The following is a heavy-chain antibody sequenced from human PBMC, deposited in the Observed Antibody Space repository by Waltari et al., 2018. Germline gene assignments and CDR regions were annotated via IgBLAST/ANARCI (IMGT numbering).Heavy chain of an antibody. Sequence: EVQMVQSGAEVKKPASSVKIYCNTSGYTITDYYIHGVPQAPGKGLEWVGLVDPENGETLYAETFQDRVTITADTSTVTAYMQLRDLKSDDTAVYYCSTLNWNEVGPFDFWGQGTLVTVSS. CDR2: VDPENGET. CDR1: GYTITDYY. D-gene: IGHD1-1*01. V-gene: IGHV1-69-2*01. J-gene: IGHJ5*01. CDR3: STLNWNEVGPFDF.